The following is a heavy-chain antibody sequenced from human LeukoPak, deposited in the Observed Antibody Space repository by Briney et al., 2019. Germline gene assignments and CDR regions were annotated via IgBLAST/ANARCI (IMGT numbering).Heavy chain of an antibody. Sequence: GGSLRLSCAASGFTFSGSAMHWVRQAPGKGPEWVAVISYDGSNTDYADSVKGRFSISRDSSKNTLYLQLNSLRSEDTAVYYCARDTVGGCFDYWGQGTLVTVSS. D-gene: IGHD4-23*01. CDR3: ARDTVGGCFDY. CDR1: GFTFSGSA. V-gene: IGHV3-30*04. CDR2: ISYDGSNT. J-gene: IGHJ4*02.